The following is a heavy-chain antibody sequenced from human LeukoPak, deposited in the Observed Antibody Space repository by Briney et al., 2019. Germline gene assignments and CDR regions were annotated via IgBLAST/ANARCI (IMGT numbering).Heavy chain of an antibody. V-gene: IGHV3-7*01. CDR1: GFTFSSYA. CDR2: IKQDGSEK. D-gene: IGHD3-9*01. Sequence: GRSLRLSCAASGFTFSSYAMHWVRQAPGKGLEWVANIKQDGSEKYYVDSVKGRFTISRDNAKNSLYLQMNSLRAEDTAVYYCARDGGLRYFDYWGQGTLVTVSS. CDR3: ARDGGLRYFDY. J-gene: IGHJ4*02.